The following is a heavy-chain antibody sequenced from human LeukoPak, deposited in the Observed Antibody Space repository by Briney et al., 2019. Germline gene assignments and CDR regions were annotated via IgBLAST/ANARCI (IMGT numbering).Heavy chain of an antibody. V-gene: IGHV3-74*01. Sequence: PGGSLRLSCAASGFAFSRNWMHWVRQAPGKGLVWVSRINSDGSATHYADSVKGRFTISRDNAKNTQYLQMNSLRAEDTAVYYCATDPDSGGWSTFDYWGQGTLVTVSS. D-gene: IGHD6-19*01. J-gene: IGHJ4*02. CDR3: ATDPDSGGWSTFDY. CDR1: GFAFSRNW. CDR2: INSDGSAT.